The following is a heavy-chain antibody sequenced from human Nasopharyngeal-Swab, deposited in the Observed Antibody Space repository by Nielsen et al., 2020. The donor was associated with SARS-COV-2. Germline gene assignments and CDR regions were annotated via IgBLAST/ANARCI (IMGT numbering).Heavy chain of an antibody. V-gene: IGHV1-24*01. CDR2: FDPEDGET. J-gene: IGHJ4*02. CDR1: GSTLPEIS. D-gene: IGHD3-16*01. CDR3: AASQWGEYFDY. Sequence: ASVKVSCKVSGSTLPEISMHWVRQAHGRGLEWMGCFDPEDGETIYAQKFQGRVTMTEDTSIDTAYMELRSLRSEDTAVYYCAASQWGEYFDYWGQGTLVSVSS.